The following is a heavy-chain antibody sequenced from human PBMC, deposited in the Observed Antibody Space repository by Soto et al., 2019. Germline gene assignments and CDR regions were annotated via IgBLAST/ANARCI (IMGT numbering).Heavy chain of an antibody. J-gene: IGHJ1*01. Sequence: EVQLLESGGGLVQPGGSLRLACAASGFFFSSYAMVWVRQAPGKGLEWVSVISARGGSSYFADSVKARFTISIDNSQTVLSLEMTSLRAEDTAIYFCAKSSVEFSAPVDHWCQGTLVLASS. CDR1: GFFFSSYA. CDR2: ISARGGSS. CDR3: AKSSVEFSAPVDH. D-gene: IGHD1-26*01. V-gene: IGHV3-23*01.